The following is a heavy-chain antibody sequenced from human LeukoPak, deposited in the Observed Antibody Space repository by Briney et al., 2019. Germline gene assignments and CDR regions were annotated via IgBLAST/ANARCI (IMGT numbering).Heavy chain of an antibody. V-gene: IGHV3-21*01. CDR3: ATHGRDYDYVWGSYL. D-gene: IGHD3-16*02. CDR2: ISSSSSYI. CDR1: GFTFSSYS. Sequence: GGSLRLSCAASGFTFSSYSMNWVRQAPGKGLEWVSSISSSSSYIYCADSVKGRFTISRDNAKNSLYLQMNSLRAEDTAVYYCATHGRDYDYVWGSYLWGQGTLVTVSS. J-gene: IGHJ4*02.